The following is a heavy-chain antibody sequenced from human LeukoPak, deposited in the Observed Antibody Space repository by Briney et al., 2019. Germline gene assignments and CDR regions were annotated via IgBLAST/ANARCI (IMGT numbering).Heavy chain of an antibody. V-gene: IGHV4-59*01. CDR2: IYYSGST. J-gene: IGHJ3*02. CDR3: ARDLEASGAFDI. D-gene: IGHD3-10*01. Sequence: PSETLSLTCTVSGGSISSYYWSWIRQPPGKGLEWIGYIYYSGSTNYNPSLKSRVTISVDTSKNQFSLKLSSVTAADTAVFYCARDLEASGAFDIWGQGTMVNVSS. CDR1: GGSISSYY.